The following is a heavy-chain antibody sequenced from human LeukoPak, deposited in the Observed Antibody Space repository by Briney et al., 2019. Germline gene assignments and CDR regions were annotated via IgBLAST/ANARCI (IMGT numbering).Heavy chain of an antibody. J-gene: IGHJ4*02. Sequence: SETLSLTCTVSVGSISSYYWSWIRQPPGKGLEGSGYIYYSGSTNYNPSLKSPITISVDTSKNQCSLKLSSVTAADTAVYYCARSQLYPNAGLYYFDYWGQGTLVTVSS. CDR3: ARSQLYPNAGLYYFDY. CDR2: IYYSGST. CDR1: VGSISSYY. V-gene: IGHV4-59*01. D-gene: IGHD2-2*01.